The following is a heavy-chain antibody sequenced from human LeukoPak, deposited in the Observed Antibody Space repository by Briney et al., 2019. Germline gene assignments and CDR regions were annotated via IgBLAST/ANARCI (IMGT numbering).Heavy chain of an antibody. D-gene: IGHD1-26*01. Sequence: SETLSLTCTVSGGSISSSSYYWGWIRQPPGKGLEWIGSIYYSGSTNYNPSLKSRVTISVDTSKNQFSLKLSSVTAADTAVYYCARASKYSGSYYVFDYWGQGTLVTVSS. J-gene: IGHJ4*02. V-gene: IGHV4-39*07. CDR2: IYYSGST. CDR3: ARASKYSGSYYVFDY. CDR1: GGSISSSSYY.